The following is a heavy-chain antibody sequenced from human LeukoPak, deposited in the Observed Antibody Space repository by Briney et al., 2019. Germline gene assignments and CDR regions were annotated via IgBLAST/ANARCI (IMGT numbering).Heavy chain of an antibody. CDR3: ARVTGYMIEDYFDY. V-gene: IGHV4-39*07. CDR2: IYHSGST. Sequence: SETLSLTCTVSGGSISSSSYYWGWIRQPPGKGLEWIGSIYHSGSTYYNPSLKSQVTISVDTSKNHFSLRLSSVTAADTAVYYCARVTGYMIEDYFDYWGQGTLVTVSS. J-gene: IGHJ4*02. D-gene: IGHD3-22*01. CDR1: GGSISSSSYY.